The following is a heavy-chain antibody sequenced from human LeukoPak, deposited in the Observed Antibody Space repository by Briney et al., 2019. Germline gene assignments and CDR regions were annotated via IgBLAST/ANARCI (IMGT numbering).Heavy chain of an antibody. Sequence: SETLSLTCTVSGGSISSYYWSWIRQPPGKGLEWIGSIYYSGSTYYNPSLKSRVTISVDTSKNQFSLKLSSVTAADTAVYYCARDRPTVTTVYFDYWGQGTLVTVSS. CDR2: IYYSGST. CDR1: GGSISSYY. CDR3: ARDRPTVTTVYFDY. J-gene: IGHJ4*02. D-gene: IGHD4-17*01. V-gene: IGHV4-59*12.